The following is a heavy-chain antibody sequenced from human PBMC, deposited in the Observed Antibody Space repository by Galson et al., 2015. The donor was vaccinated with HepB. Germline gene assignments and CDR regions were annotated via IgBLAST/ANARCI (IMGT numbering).Heavy chain of an antibody. V-gene: IGHV4-61*08. CDR1: GASVSSRDFC. Sequence: ETLSLTCTVSGASVSSRDFCWSWIRQPPGERPEQIGYVCYNGPITYNPSLKSRVSMSVDTSKNLLSLRVTSVTAADTAVYFCTSGRDAYKTGFWGQGTLVTVSS. D-gene: IGHD5-24*01. CDR3: TSGRDAYKTGF. J-gene: IGHJ4*02. CDR2: VCYNGPI.